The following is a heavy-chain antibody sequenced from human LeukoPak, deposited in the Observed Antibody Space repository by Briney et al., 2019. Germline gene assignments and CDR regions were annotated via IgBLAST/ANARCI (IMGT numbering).Heavy chain of an antibody. CDR1: GFTVSSNY. CDR3: AREKYCGGDCLYFGY. V-gene: IGHV3-53*01. CDR2: IYSGGST. J-gene: IGHJ4*02. D-gene: IGHD2-21*02. Sequence: GGSLRLSCAASGFTVSSNYMSWVRQAPGKGLEWVSVIYSGGSTYYADSVKGRFTISRDNSKNTLYLQMNSLRAEDTAVYYCAREKYCGGDCLYFGYWGQGTLVTASS.